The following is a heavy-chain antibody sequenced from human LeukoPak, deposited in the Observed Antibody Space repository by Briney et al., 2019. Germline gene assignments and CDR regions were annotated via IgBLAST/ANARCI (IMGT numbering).Heavy chain of an antibody. CDR2: IYHSGST. D-gene: IGHD3-9*01. V-gene: IGHV4-38-2*02. J-gene: IGHJ4*02. CDR1: GYSISSGYY. CDR3: ARIPSGVYFDWLQSYFDY. Sequence: SETQSLTCTVSGYSISSGYYWGWIRQPPGKGLEWIGSIYHSGSTYYNPSLKSRVTISVDTSKNQFSLKLSSVTAADTAVYYCARIPSGVYFDWLQSYFDYWGQGTLVTVSS.